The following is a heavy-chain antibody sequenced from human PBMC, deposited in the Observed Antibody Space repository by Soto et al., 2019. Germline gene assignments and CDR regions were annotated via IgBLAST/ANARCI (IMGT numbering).Heavy chain of an antibody. J-gene: IGHJ4*02. CDR1: GGTFSSYA. CDR3: ARGRTMSIAAAGRPQLDY. V-gene: IGHV1-69*13. Sequence: ASVTVSCKASGGTFSSYAIGWVRQAPGQGREWMGGIIPIFCTANYAQKFQGRVTITADESTSTAYMELSSLRSEDTAGYYCARGRTMSIAAAGRPQLDYWGQGTLVTVSS. CDR2: IIPIFCTA. D-gene: IGHD6-13*01.